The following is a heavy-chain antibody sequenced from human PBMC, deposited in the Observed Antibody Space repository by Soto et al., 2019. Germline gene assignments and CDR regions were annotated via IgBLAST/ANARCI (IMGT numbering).Heavy chain of an antibody. J-gene: IGHJ6*04. CDR1: GFSFDDYA. Sequence: EVQLVESGGGSVQPGGSLRLSCAASGFSFDDYAMHWVRQVPGKGLEWVSGISGNSGSKGYADSVKGRFTISRDNAKNSLYLQINSMTDEDTDLSSCAKDVAEEYSGAYAMDVGGKVTTVTVAS. V-gene: IGHV3-9*01. D-gene: IGHD2-8*02. CDR3: AKDVAEEYSGAYAMDV. CDR2: ISGNSGSK.